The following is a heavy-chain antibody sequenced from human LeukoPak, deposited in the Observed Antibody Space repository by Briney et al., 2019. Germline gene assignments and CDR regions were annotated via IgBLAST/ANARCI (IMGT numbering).Heavy chain of an antibody. CDR3: ARQGDSNRNYWYYGMDV. Sequence: GGSLRLSCAASGFTVSSNYMSWVRQAPGKGLEWVSVIYSGGSTYYADSVKGRFTISRDNSKSTLYLQMNSLRAEDTAVYYCARQGDSNRNYWYYGMDVWGQGTTVTVSS. CDR1: GFTVSSNY. J-gene: IGHJ6*02. D-gene: IGHD3-22*01. V-gene: IGHV3-66*04. CDR2: IYSGGST.